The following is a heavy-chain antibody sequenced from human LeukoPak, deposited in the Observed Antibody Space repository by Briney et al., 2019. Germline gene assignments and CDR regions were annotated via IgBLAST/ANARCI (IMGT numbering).Heavy chain of an antibody. CDR1: GFTFSNAW. J-gene: IGHJ4*02. CDR3: AKEDSGWHFDY. D-gene: IGHD6-19*01. Sequence: GGSLRLSCAASGFTFSNAWMSWVRQAPGKGLEWVGRIKSKTDGGTTDYAAPVKGRFTISRDDSKNTLYLQMDSLKTEDTAVYYCAKEDSGWHFDYWGQGTLVTVSS. V-gene: IGHV3-15*01. CDR2: IKSKTDGGTT.